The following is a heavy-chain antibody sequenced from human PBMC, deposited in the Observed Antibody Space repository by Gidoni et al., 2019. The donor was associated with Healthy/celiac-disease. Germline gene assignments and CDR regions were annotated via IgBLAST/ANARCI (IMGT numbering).Heavy chain of an antibody. J-gene: IGHJ4*02. D-gene: IGHD3-16*02. V-gene: IGHV3-30-3*01. CDR3: ASLHLGELSLFDY. Sequence: QVQLVESGGGVVQPGRSLRLSCAASGFTFSSYAMHWVRQAPGKGLEWVAVISYDGSNKYYADSVKGRFTISRDNSKNTLYLQMNSLRAEDTAVYYCASLHLGELSLFDYWGQGTLVTVSS. CDR2: ISYDGSNK. CDR1: GFTFSSYA.